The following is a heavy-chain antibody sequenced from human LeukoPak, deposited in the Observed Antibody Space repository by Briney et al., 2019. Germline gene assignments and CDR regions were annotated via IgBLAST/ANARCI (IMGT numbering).Heavy chain of an antibody. D-gene: IGHD6-6*01. J-gene: IGHJ4*02. Sequence: SETLSLTCTVSGGSISSSSYYWGWIRQPPGKGLEWIGSIYYSGSTYYNPSLKSRVTISVDTSKNQFSLKLSSVTAADTAVYYRARLYSSSTGSDYWGQGTLVTVSS. CDR1: GGSISSSSYY. V-gene: IGHV4-39*01. CDR3: ARLYSSSTGSDY. CDR2: IYYSGST.